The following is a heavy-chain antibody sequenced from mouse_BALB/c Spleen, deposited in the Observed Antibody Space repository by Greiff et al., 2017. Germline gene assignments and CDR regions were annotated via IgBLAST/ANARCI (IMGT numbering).Heavy chain of an antibody. J-gene: IGHJ2*01. CDR2: ISSGSSTI. D-gene: IGHD1-2*01. CDR1: GFTFSSFG. Sequence: EVHLVESGGGLVQPGGSRKLSCAASGFTFSSFGMHWVRQAPEKGLEWVAYISSGSSTIYYADTVKGRFTISRDNPKNTLFLQMTSLRSEDTAMYYCARSHYYGFDYWGQGTTLTVSS. CDR3: ARSHYYGFDY. V-gene: IGHV5-17*02.